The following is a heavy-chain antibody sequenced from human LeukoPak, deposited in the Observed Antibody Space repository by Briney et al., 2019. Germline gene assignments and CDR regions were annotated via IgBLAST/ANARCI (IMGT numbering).Heavy chain of an antibody. D-gene: IGHD3-16*01. V-gene: IGHV1-69*13. CDR3: ARVWGHGDYFDY. CDR1: GGTFSSYA. CDR2: IIPIFGTA. Sequence: SAKVSCKASGGTFSSYAISWVRQAPGQGLECMGGIIPIFGTANCAQKFQGRVTITADESTSTAYMELSSLRSEDTAVYYCARVWGHGDYFDYWGQGTLVTVSS. J-gene: IGHJ4*02.